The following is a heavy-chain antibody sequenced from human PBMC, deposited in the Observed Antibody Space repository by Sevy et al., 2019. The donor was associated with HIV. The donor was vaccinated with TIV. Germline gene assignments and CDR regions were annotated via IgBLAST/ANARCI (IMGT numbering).Heavy chain of an antibody. CDR2: IYSGGST. CDR1: GFTVSSSY. CDR3: ARDSGYDGRGYSPGY. Sequence: GGSLRLSCAASGFTVSSSYMTWVRQPPGKGLEWVSVIYSGGSTYYADSVKGRFTISRDKSKNTLYLQMNSLRPEDTAVYTCARDSGYDGRGYSPGYWGQGTLVTVSS. V-gene: IGHV3-53*05. D-gene: IGHD3-22*01. J-gene: IGHJ4*02.